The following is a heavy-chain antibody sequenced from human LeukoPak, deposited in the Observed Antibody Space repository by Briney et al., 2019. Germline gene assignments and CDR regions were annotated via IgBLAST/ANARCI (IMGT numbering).Heavy chain of an antibody. CDR1: GFTVSSNY. CDR3: ARLIGDDYNYYFDY. V-gene: IGHV3-53*01. CDR2: IYSGGST. D-gene: IGHD5-24*01. J-gene: IGHJ4*02. Sequence: PGGSLRLSCAASGFTVSSNYMSWVRQAPGKGREWVSVIYSGGSTYYADSVKGRFTISRDNSKNTLYLQMNSLRAEDTAVYYCARLIGDDYNYYFDYWGQGTLVTVSS.